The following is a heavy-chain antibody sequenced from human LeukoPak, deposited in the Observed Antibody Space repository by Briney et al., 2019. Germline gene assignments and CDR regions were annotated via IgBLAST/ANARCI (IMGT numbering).Heavy chain of an antibody. D-gene: IGHD3-3*01. J-gene: IGHJ4*02. Sequence: ASVKVSCKASGGTFSSYDINWVRQATGQGLEWMGWMNPNSGNTGYAQKFQGRVTITRNTSISTAYMELSSLRSEDTAVYYCARGYPPAESGYEFDYWGQGTLVTVSS. CDR2: MNPNSGNT. V-gene: IGHV1-8*03. CDR1: GGTFSSYD. CDR3: ARGYPPAESGYEFDY.